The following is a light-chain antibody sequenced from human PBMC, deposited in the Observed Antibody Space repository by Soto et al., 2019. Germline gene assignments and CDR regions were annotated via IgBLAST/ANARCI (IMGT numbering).Light chain of an antibody. Sequence: QSVLTQPPSASGTPGQRVTISCSGSDSNVGSNYVYWYQQLPGTAPKLLLSGNNQGPAGVPARFSDSKSDTSASLVISGLRSEDEASYYCASRDDSLTGHVVFGGGTKLTVL. V-gene: IGLV1-47*01. CDR2: GNN. CDR1: DSNVGSNY. J-gene: IGLJ2*01. CDR3: ASRDDSLTGHVV.